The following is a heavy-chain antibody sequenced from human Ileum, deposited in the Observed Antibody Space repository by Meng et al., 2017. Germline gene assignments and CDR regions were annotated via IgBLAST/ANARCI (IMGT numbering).Heavy chain of an antibody. J-gene: IGHJ5*02. CDR3: AREGHSTSNWFDP. V-gene: IGHV1-2*02. CDR1: GYTFTGYY. Sequence: ASVKVSCKASGYTFTGYYMHWVRQAPGQGLEWMGWINPSSGGTNYAQKFQGRVTMTRDTSISTAYMELSRLRSDDTAVYYCAREGHSTSNWFDPWGQGTLVTVSS. CDR2: INPSSGGT.